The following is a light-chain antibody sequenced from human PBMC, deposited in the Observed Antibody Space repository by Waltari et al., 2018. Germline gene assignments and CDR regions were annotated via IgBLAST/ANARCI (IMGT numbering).Light chain of an antibody. V-gene: IGLV2-14*03. CDR2: DVD. CDR3: GSFRGGASWV. J-gene: IGLJ3*02. Sequence: QSALTQPASVSGSPGQSIIISCTGTSSVVGSYTFVPWYQHRPGPAPKLMIHDVDKRPSGVSSRFSGSKSGNTASLTISGLQAEDEANYYCGSFRGGASWVFGGGTIVTVL. CDR1: SSVVGSYTF.